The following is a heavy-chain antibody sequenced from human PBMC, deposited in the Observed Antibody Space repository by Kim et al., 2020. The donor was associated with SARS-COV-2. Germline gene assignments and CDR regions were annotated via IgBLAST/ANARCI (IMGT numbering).Heavy chain of an antibody. D-gene: IGHD3-9*01. CDR2: LYYSGSS. CDR1: DASITSSSHF. J-gene: IGHJ5*01. Sequence: SETLSLTCTVSDASITSSSHFWGWIRQSPGMGLEWIGSLYYSGSSYYNPSLKSRVTISPDTSKNRFSLELSSMTAADTATYYCARGFSALVGWGNWFESWGQGTRVSVSS. V-gene: IGHV4-39*07. CDR3: ARGFSALVGWGNWFES.